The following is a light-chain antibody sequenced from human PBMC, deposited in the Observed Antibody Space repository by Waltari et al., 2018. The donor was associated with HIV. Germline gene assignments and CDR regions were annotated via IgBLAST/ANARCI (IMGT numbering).Light chain of an antibody. CDR3: HSYDSNDPWV. CDR2: EDN. CDR1: SGNIARNY. V-gene: IGLV6-57*04. J-gene: IGLJ3*02. Sequence: NFALTQPLSVSASPAKTVTISCTRSSGNIARNYVQWYQPRPRSAPTIASDEDNQRPYGVPARCSGSIDSSSTPAPLTISGLNTEDEADYYRHSYDSNDPWVFGGGTKLTVL.